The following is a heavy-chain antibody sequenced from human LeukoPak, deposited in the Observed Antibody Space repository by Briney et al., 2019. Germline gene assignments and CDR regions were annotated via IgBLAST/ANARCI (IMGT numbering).Heavy chain of an antibody. CDR1: GYXFTSYX. Sequence: VKVSXXASGYXFTSYXISWVRQAPGQGLEWMGWISAYNGNTNYAQKLQGRVTMTTDTSTSTAYMELRSLRSDDTAVYYCARDSVDTAMAETQFDYWGQGTLVTVSS. D-gene: IGHD5-18*01. J-gene: IGHJ4*02. CDR2: ISAYNGNT. CDR3: ARDSVDTAMAETQFDY. V-gene: IGHV1-18*01.